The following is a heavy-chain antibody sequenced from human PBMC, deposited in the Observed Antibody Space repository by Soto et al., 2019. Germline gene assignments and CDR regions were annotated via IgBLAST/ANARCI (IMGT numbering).Heavy chain of an antibody. J-gene: IGHJ4*02. CDR2: IYYSGST. V-gene: IGHV4-59*01. Sequence: SETLSLTCTVSGGSISSYYWSWIRQPPGKGLEWIGYIYYSGSTNYNPSLKSRVTISVDTSKNQFSLKLSSVTAADTAVYYFVRAREFYDILTGYYNSYYFDYSGQGTLVTVSS. CDR1: GGSISSYY. D-gene: IGHD3-9*01. CDR3: VRAREFYDILTGYYNSYYFDY.